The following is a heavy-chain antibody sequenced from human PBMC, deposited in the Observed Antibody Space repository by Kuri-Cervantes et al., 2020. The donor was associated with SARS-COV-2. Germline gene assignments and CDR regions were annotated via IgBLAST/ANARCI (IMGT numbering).Heavy chain of an antibody. CDR3: ARVLRYYDSSGYLGRWDT. Sequence: SQTLSLTCAVPGGSICSSGYYSGWLRQHPGNGLEWIGYIYYSVGTDYIPSLKSRVTMSVDTSKNQFSLKLSSETATDTAVYYCARVLRYYDSSGYLGRWDTWGQGTLVTVSS. V-gene: IGHV4-31*02. J-gene: IGHJ5*02. CDR1: GGSICSSGYY. CDR2: IYYSVGT. D-gene: IGHD3-22*01.